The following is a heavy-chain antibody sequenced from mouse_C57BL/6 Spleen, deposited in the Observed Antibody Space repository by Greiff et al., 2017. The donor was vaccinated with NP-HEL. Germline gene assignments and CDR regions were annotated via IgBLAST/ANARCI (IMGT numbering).Heavy chain of an antibody. CDR2: ISSGGSYT. J-gene: IGHJ3*01. CDR3: ARHEYYDYVAY. Sequence: EVQLQESGGDLVKPGGSLKLSCAASGFTFSSYGMSWVRQTPDKRLEWVATISSGGSYTYYPDSVKGRFTISRDNAKNTLYLQMSSLKSEDTAMYYCARHEYYDYVAYWGQGTLVTVSA. D-gene: IGHD2-4*01. CDR1: GFTFSSYG. V-gene: IGHV5-6*01.